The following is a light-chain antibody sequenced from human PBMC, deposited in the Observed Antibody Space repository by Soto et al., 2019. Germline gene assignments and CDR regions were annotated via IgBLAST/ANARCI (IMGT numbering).Light chain of an antibody. CDR1: QSVSRH. J-gene: IGKJ4*01. V-gene: IGKV3-11*01. Sequence: EIVLTQSPGTLSLSPWERGTLSCRASQSVSRHLAWYQQKPGQAPRLLIYDASNRATGIPARFGGSGSGTDFTLTISSLEPEDFAVYYCQQRNNWPPVTFGGGTKVDIK. CDR3: QQRNNWPPVT. CDR2: DAS.